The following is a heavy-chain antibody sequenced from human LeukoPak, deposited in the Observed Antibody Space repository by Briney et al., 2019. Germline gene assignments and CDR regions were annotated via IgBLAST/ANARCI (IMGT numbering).Heavy chain of an antibody. CDR1: GGSISSYY. Sequence: PSETLSLTCTVSGGSISSYYWSWIWQPPGKGLEWIGYIYYSGSTNYNPSLKSRVTISVDTSKNQFSLKLSSVTAADTAVYYCAREGIAAAGPSYYAFDIWGQGTMVTVSS. J-gene: IGHJ3*02. CDR2: IYYSGST. D-gene: IGHD6-13*01. V-gene: IGHV4-59*01. CDR3: AREGIAAAGPSYYAFDI.